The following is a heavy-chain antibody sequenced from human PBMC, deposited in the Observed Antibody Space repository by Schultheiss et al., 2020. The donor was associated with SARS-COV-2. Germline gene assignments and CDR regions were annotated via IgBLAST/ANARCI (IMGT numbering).Heavy chain of an antibody. J-gene: IGHJ4*02. CDR1: GYTFTSYD. Sequence: ASVKVSCKASGYTFTSYDINWVRQATGQGLEWMGWISAYNGNTNYAQKLQGRVTITRDTSASTAYMELSSLRSDDTAVYYCARGSGYSYGYGYWGQGTLVTVSS. CDR3: ARGSGYSYGYGY. V-gene: IGHV1-18*01. D-gene: IGHD5-18*01. CDR2: ISAYNGNT.